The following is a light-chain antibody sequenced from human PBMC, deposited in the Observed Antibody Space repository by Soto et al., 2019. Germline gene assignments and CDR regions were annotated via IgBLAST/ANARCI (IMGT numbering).Light chain of an antibody. V-gene: IGKV1-33*01. CDR1: QNINND. J-gene: IGKJ5*01. Sequence: DIQMTQYPSSLSASVGDRVTITCQASQNINNDLNWYQQKPGRAPKLLIYDASNLEAGVPSRFRGSGSGTDFTFTISRLQPEDIATYYCQQYENLPTFGQGTRLEI. CDR3: QQYENLPT. CDR2: DAS.